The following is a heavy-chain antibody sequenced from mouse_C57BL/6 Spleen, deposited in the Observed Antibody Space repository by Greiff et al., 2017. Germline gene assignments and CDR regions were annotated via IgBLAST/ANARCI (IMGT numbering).Heavy chain of an antibody. Sequence: DVQLVESGGGLVKPGGSLKLSCAASGFTFSDYGMHWVRQAPEKGLEWVAYISSGSSTLYYADTVKGRFTISRDNAKNTLFLQMTSLRSSDTAMYYCARTVGGPNWYFDVWGTGTTVTVSS. CDR1: GFTFSDYG. V-gene: IGHV5-17*01. J-gene: IGHJ1*03. CDR3: ARTVGGPNWYFDV. CDR2: ISSGSSTL. D-gene: IGHD1-1*02.